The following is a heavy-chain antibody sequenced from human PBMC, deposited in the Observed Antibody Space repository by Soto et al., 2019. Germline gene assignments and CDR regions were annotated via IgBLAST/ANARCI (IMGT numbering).Heavy chain of an antibody. D-gene: IGHD3-9*01. CDR2: IYYSGST. V-gene: IGHV4-39*01. J-gene: IGHJ6*02. Sequence: SDTLSLTCTVSGGSISSSSYYWGWIRQPPGKGLEWIGSIYYSGSTYYNPSLKSRVTISVDTSKNQFSLKLSSVTAADTAVYYCARIQLRYFALDYYGMDVWGQGTTVTVSS. CDR3: ARIQLRYFALDYYGMDV. CDR1: GGSISSSSYY.